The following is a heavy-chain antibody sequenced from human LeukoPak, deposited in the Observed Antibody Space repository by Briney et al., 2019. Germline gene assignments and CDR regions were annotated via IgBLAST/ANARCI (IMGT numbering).Heavy chain of an antibody. CDR1: GFTFDDYA. CDR3: AKDRASSCQYEYLDY. Sequence: GRSLRLSCAASGFTFDDYAMHWVRQAPGKGLEWVSGISCNSGSIGYADSVKGRFTISRDNAKNSLYLQMNSLRAEDTALYYCAKDRASSCQYEYLDYWGQGTLVTVSS. CDR2: ISCNSGSI. D-gene: IGHD2-15*01. V-gene: IGHV3-9*01. J-gene: IGHJ4*02.